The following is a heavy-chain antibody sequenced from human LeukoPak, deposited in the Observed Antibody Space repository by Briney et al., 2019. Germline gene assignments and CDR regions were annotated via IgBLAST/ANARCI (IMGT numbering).Heavy chain of an antibody. CDR3: ARAGYCSGGSCYPYYYYYYMDV. Sequence: ASVKVSCKASGYTFTSYAISWVRQAPGQGLEWMGWISGHNDDTNYAQRLQGRVTMTTDTSTSTAYMELRSLRSDDTAVCYCARAGYCSGGSCYPYYYYYYMDVWGKGTTVTVSS. V-gene: IGHV1-18*01. CDR2: ISGHNDDT. CDR1: GYTFTSYA. J-gene: IGHJ6*03. D-gene: IGHD2-15*01.